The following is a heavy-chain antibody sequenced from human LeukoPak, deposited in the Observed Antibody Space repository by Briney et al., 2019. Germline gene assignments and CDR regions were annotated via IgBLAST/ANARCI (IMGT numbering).Heavy chain of an antibody. CDR1: GYTFTTYD. J-gene: IGHJ3*02. CDR3: ARGASRSTYYDFWSDDAFDI. CDR2: IIPIFGTA. V-gene: IGHV1-69*13. D-gene: IGHD3-3*01. Sequence: SVKVSCKASGYTFTTYDIHWVRQATGQGLEWMGGIIPIFGTANYAQKFQGRVTITADESTSTAYMELSSLRSEDTAVYYCARGASRSTYYDFWSDDAFDIWGQGTMVTVSS.